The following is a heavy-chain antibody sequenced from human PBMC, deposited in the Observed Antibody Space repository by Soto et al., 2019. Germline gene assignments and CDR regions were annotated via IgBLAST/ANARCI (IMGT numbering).Heavy chain of an antibody. J-gene: IGHJ3*01. CDR1: GYTFFKYF. CDR2: INPSRGSA. D-gene: IGHD1-7*01. V-gene: IGHV1-46*01. CDR3: ARPLIGNTIDL. Sequence: ASVKVYCKASGYTFFKYFIHWVRQAPGQGLEWIGIINPSRGSATYGPIFQGRVSLTTDMPTSTVYMELSSLRSEDTAIYYCARPLIGNTIDLWGQGTSVTVS.